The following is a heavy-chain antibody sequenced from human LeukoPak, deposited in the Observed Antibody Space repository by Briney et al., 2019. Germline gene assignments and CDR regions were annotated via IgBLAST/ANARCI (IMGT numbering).Heavy chain of an antibody. D-gene: IGHD3-16*01. CDR1: GFTFSTYD. CDR2: IYYDGSDK. Sequence: GGSLRLSCAASGFTFSTYDMHWVRQAPGKGLEWVAIIYYDGSDKYYADSVKGRFTISGDNSKNTLYLLMDSLRAEDTAVYYCARDLPRGYFDYWGQGTLVTVSS. V-gene: IGHV3-33*01. CDR3: ARDLPRGYFDY. J-gene: IGHJ4*02.